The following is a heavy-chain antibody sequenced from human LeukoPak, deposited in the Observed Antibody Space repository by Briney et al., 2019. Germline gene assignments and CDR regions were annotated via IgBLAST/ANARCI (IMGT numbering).Heavy chain of an antibody. J-gene: IGHJ4*02. CDR2: INPDSGGT. D-gene: IGHD3-10*01. CDR3: ARGVTGEDYFDY. V-gene: IGHV1-2*02. Sequence: ASVKVSCKASGYTFTGYYIHWVRQAPGQGLEWMGWINPDSGGTNYAQKFQGRVTMTRDTSIRTAYMELRSLRSDDTAVYYCARGVTGEDYFDYWGQGTLVTVSS. CDR1: GYTFTGYY.